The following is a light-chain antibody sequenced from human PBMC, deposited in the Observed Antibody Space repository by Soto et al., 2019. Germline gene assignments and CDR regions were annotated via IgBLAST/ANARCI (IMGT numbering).Light chain of an antibody. CDR1: SSNVGSHNY. Sequence: QSALTKPRSVSGSPGQAVTISCTGTSSNVGSHNYVSWYQQHPGKAPKLIINDVSKRPSGVPDRFSGSKSGNTASLTISGLQAEDEADYYCCSFAGGLFVFGAGTKVTVL. CDR2: DVS. CDR3: CSFAGGLFV. V-gene: IGLV2-11*01. J-gene: IGLJ1*01.